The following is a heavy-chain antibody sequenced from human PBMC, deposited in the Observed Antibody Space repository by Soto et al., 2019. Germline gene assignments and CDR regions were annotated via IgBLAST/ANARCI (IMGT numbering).Heavy chain of an antibody. Sequence: EVQLVETGGGLIQPGGSLRLSCAASAFTVSSTSMSWVRQAPGKGLEWVSLTQSSGSTYYADSVKGRFTVSRDNSKNTLYLQMNSLRAEDTAVYYCARDRGRDWFYFDSWGHGTLVTVSS. V-gene: IGHV3-53*02. CDR2: TQSSGST. D-gene: IGHD3-9*01. CDR3: ARDRGRDWFYFDS. J-gene: IGHJ4*01. CDR1: AFTVSSTS.